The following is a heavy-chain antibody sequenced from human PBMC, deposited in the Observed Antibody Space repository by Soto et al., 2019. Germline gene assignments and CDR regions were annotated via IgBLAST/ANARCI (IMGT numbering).Heavy chain of an antibody. V-gene: IGHV4-4*07. Sequence: SETLSLTCTVSGDSIRSYYWSWIRQPAGKGLEWIGRIYTSGSTNYNASLKSRVTMSVDTSKNQFSLKLTSVTAADTAVHFCARDANWFDPWGQGTLVTVSS. CDR3: ARDANWFDP. J-gene: IGHJ5*02. CDR1: GDSIRSYY. CDR2: IYTSGST.